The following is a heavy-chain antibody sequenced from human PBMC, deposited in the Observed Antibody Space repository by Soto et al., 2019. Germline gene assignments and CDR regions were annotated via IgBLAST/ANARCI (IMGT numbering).Heavy chain of an antibody. CDR1: GGSCSGYY. V-gene: IGHV4-34*01. Sequence: SETLPLTCAVYGGSCSGYYWSWIRQPPGKGLEWIGEINHSGSTNYNPSLKSRVTISVDTSKNQFSLKLSSVTAADTAVYYCARGPPLKMTTVTTDYYYYMDVWGKGTTVTVSS. D-gene: IGHD4-17*01. CDR3: ARGPPLKMTTVTTDYYYYMDV. J-gene: IGHJ6*03. CDR2: INHSGST.